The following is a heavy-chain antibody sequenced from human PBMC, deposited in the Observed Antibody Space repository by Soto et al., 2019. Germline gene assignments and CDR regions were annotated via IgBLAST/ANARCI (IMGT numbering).Heavy chain of an antibody. V-gene: IGHV3-7*01. CDR1: GFTFSSYW. J-gene: IGHJ3*02. Sequence: EVQLVESGGGLVQPGGSLRLSCAASGFTFSSYWMSWVRQAPGKWLEWVANIKQDGSEKYYVDSVKGRFTISRDNAKNSLYLQMNSLRAEDTAVYYSARDKCVVPAAIVAADAFDIWGQGTMVTVSS. D-gene: IGHD2-2*01. CDR3: ARDKCVVPAAIVAADAFDI. CDR2: IKQDGSEK.